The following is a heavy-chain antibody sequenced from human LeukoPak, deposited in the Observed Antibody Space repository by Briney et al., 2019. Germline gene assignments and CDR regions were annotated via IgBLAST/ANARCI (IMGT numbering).Heavy chain of an antibody. J-gene: IGHJ3*01. CDR1: GYTFTSYTSYD. CDR2: MNPTGGKT. V-gene: IGHV1-8*01. CDR3: ARGFYDSSGYSHDAFDV. D-gene: IGHD3-22*01. Sequence: ASVKVSCKASGYTFTSYTSYDINWVRQASGQGLEWMGWMNPTGGKTGYAQMFQGRVTMTWDTSLNPVYMELSGLTSEDTAVYYCARGFYDSSGYSHDAFDVWGQGSMVTVSS.